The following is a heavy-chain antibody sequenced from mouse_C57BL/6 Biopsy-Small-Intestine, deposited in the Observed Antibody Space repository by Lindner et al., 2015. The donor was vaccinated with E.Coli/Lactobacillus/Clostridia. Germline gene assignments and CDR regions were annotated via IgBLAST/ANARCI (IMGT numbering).Heavy chain of an antibody. D-gene: IGHD2-5*01. CDR1: GYAFSSSW. Sequence: VQLQESGPELVKPGASVKISCKASGYAFSSSWMNWVKQRPGKGLEWIGRIYPGDGDTNYNGKFKGKATLTADKSSSTAYMQLSSLTSEDSAVYFCAREDYYSNWFAYWGQGTLVTVSA. V-gene: IGHV1-82*01. CDR3: AREDYYSNWFAY. J-gene: IGHJ3*01. CDR2: IYPGDGDT.